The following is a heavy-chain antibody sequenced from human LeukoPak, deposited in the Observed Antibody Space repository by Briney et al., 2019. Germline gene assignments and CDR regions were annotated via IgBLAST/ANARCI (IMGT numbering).Heavy chain of an antibody. CDR2: ISGYNGDT. D-gene: IGHD1-1*01. CDR3: ARVKNDPSGNQIDP. V-gene: IGHV1-18*01. CDR1: GYTFDTYV. Sequence: ASVKVSCKASGYTFDTYVISWVRQAPGQGLEWMGGISGYNGDTNYAQKFQGRVTMTTDTSTSTAYMELRSLRSGDTAVYYCARVKNDPSGNQIDPWGQGTLVTVSS. J-gene: IGHJ5*02.